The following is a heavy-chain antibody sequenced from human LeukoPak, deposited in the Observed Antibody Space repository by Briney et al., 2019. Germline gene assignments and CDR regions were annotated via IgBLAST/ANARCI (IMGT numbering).Heavy chain of an antibody. CDR3: ARDLEALAAIDY. CDR2: INPNSGGT. Sequence: ASVHVSCKASGYSFTGYYIHWVRQAPGQGLEWMGWINPNSGGTNYAQKFQVRLTMTRDTSISTAYMELSRLTSDDTAVYFCARDLEALAAIDYWGQGTLVTVSS. CDR1: GYSFTGYY. J-gene: IGHJ4*02. V-gene: IGHV1-2*02. D-gene: IGHD2-15*01.